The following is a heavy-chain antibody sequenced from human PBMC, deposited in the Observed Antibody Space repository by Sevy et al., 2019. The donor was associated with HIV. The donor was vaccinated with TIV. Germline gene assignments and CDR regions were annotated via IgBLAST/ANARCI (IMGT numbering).Heavy chain of an antibody. CDR2: TNRDASEK. Sequence: GGSLRLSCAASEFTFSSYWMTWVRQAPRKGLEWVANTNRDASEKYYVDTVRGPFTISRDNAKNSLYLQMHSPRPEDTAVYYSASGTYYDFDSWGQGTLVTVSS. V-gene: IGHV3-7*03. CDR3: ASGTYYDFDS. CDR1: EFTFSSYW. J-gene: IGHJ4*02. D-gene: IGHD3-22*01.